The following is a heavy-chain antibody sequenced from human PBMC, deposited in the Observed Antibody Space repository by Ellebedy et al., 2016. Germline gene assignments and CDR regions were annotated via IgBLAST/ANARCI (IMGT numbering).Heavy chain of an antibody. D-gene: IGHD6-6*01. CDR2: IYYSGST. Sequence: SQTLSLTCDMYGGSFINYHWSWIRQPPGKGLEWIGYIYYSGSTNYNPSLKSRVTISVDTSKNQFSLKLSSVTAADTAVYYCARVSSIAARGYYGMDVWGQGTTVTVSS. J-gene: IGHJ6*02. V-gene: IGHV4-59*01. CDR1: GGSFINYH. CDR3: ARVSSIAARGYYGMDV.